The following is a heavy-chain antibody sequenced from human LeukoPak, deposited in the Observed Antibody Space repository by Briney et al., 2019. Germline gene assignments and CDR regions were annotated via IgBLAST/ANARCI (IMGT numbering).Heavy chain of an antibody. D-gene: IGHD6-13*01. CDR3: ARGAPSSSWPIDY. CDR2: IYPGDSDT. CDR1: GYSFTSNW. V-gene: IGHV5-51*01. Sequence: GESLKISCXGSGYSFTSNWIGWVRQMPGKGLEWMGIIYPGDSDTRYSPSFQGQVTISADKSISTAYLQWSSLKASDTAMYYCARGAPSSSWPIDYWGQGTLVTVSS. J-gene: IGHJ4*02.